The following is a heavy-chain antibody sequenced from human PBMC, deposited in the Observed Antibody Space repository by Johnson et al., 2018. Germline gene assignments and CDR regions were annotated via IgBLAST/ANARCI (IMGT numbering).Heavy chain of an antibody. J-gene: IGHJ3*02. Sequence: QVQLQESGPGLVKPSETLSLTCTVSGGSISSSSYYWGWIRQPPGKGLEWIGSIYYSGSTYYNPSLKSRVTITVDTSKNQFSLKMSSVTAADAAVYYCARETGGGDAFVIWGQGTMVTVSS. V-gene: IGHV4-39*07. D-gene: IGHD1-14*01. CDR3: ARETGGGDAFVI. CDR2: IYYSGST. CDR1: GGSISSSSYY.